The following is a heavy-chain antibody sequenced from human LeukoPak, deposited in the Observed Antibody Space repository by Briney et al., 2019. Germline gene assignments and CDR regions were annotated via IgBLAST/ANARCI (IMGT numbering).Heavy chain of an antibody. CDR1: GGSISSGDYY. CDR2: IYYSGST. D-gene: IGHD4-11*01. V-gene: IGHV4-30-4*01. CDR3: ARGQLLSYYYYGMDV. Sequence: SETLSLTCTVSGGSISSGDYYWSWIRQPPGKGLEWIWYIYYSGSTYYNPSLKSRVTISVDTSKNQFSLKLSSVTAADTAVYYCARGQLLSYYYYGMDVWGQGTTVTVSS. J-gene: IGHJ6*02.